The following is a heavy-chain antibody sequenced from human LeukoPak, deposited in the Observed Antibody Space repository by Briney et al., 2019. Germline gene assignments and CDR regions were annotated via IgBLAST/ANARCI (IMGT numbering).Heavy chain of an antibody. CDR3: ARARRGSYYFDY. Sequence: GGSLRLSCAASGFTVSSNYMRWVRQAPGEGREWGSVIYSGAITYYAASVTGRFPISRDNSKTTLYLQMNSLRAEDTAVYYCARARRGSYYFDYWGQGTLVTVSS. D-gene: IGHD1-26*01. CDR1: GFTVSSNY. V-gene: IGHV3-66*01. J-gene: IGHJ4*02. CDR2: IYSGAIT.